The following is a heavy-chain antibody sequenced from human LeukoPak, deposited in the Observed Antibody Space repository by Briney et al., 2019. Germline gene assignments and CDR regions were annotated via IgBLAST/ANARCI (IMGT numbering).Heavy chain of an antibody. CDR1: GYTFTSYY. CDR3: ARDGSSGWHDY. V-gene: IGHV1-46*01. D-gene: IGHD6-19*01. Sequence: ASVKVSCKASGYTFTSYYMHWVRLAPGQGLEWMGIINPSGGSTIYAQKFQGRVTMTRDTSTSTVYMELSSLRSEDTAVYYCARDGSSGWHDYWGQGTLVTVSS. CDR2: INPSGGST. J-gene: IGHJ4*02.